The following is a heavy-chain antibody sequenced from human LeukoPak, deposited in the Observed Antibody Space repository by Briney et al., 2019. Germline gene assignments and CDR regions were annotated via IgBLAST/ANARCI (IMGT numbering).Heavy chain of an antibody. D-gene: IGHD4-17*01. V-gene: IGHV1-69*05. J-gene: IGHJ4*02. CDR2: ILTVFGTT. Sequence: ASVKVSCKASGDTFKNYAVSWVRQAPGQGLEWMGGILTVFGTTNYEQKFQGRVTVTTDESSSTAYMELSSLTSEDTAVYYCVRSRSVTYGFDYWGQGTLVIVFS. CDR1: GDTFKNYA. CDR3: VRSRSVTYGFDY.